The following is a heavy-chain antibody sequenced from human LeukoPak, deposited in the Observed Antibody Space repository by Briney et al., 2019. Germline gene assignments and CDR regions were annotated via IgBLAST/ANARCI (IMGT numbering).Heavy chain of an antibody. D-gene: IGHD3-16*02. J-gene: IGHJ4*02. CDR1: GYTFTGYY. CDR3: ARGPYDYVWGSYQFSYYFDY. V-gene: IGHV1-2*02. CDR2: INPNSGGT. Sequence: ASVKVSCKASGYTFTGYYMHWVRQAPGQGLEWMGWINPNSGGTNYAQKFQGRVTMTRDTSISTAYMELSRLRSDDTAVYCCARGPYDYVWGSYQFSYYFDYWGQGTLVTVSS.